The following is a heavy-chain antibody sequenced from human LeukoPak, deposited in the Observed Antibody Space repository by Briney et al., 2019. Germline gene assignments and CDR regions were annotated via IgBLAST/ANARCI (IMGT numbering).Heavy chain of an antibody. CDR2: IYYSGST. CDR1: GGSTSSSSYY. V-gene: IGHV4-39*01. CDR3: ASYYYYDSSGHNFDY. J-gene: IGHJ4*02. D-gene: IGHD3-22*01. Sequence: SETLSLTCTVSGGSTSSSSYYWGWIRQPPGKGLEWIGSIYYSGSTYYNSPLKSRVTISVDTSKNQFSLKLSSVTAADTAMYYCASYYYYDSSGHNFDYWGQGTLVTVSS.